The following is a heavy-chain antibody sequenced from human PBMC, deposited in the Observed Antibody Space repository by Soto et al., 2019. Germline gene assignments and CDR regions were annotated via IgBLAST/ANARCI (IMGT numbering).Heavy chain of an antibody. Sequence: VSVKVSCKASGYTFTSYGISWVRQAPGQGLEWMGWISAYNGNTNYAQKLQGRVTMTTDTSTSTAYMELRSLRSDDTAVYYCARVRYYYGSGSPREPYYYYGMDVWGQGTTVTVSS. D-gene: IGHD3-10*01. J-gene: IGHJ6*02. CDR1: GYTFTSYG. CDR2: ISAYNGNT. V-gene: IGHV1-18*01. CDR3: ARVRYYYGSGSPREPYYYYGMDV.